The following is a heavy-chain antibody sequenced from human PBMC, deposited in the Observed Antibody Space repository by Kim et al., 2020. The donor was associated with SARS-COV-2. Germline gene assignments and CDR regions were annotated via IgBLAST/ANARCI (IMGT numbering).Heavy chain of an antibody. CDR1: GFTFNNYA. D-gene: IGHD6-13*01. V-gene: IGHV3-23*01. CDR2: ISGSGDDT. CDR3: AKDGGGSAASGSFYVDS. J-gene: IGHJ4*02. Sequence: GGSLRLSCAASGFTFNNYAMSWVRQAPGKGLQWVSVISGSGDDTYYADSVKGRFTVSRDNSKNTLYLQLSSLRAEDTALYWCAKDGGGSAASGSFYVDSWGQGTLVTVSS.